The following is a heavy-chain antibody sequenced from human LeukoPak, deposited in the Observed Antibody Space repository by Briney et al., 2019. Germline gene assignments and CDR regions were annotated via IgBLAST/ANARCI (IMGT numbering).Heavy chain of an antibody. Sequence: SETLSLTCTVSGGSISSSSYYWSWIRQPPGKGLEWIGYIYYSGSTNYNPSLKSRVTISVDTSKNQFSLKLSSVTAADTAVYYCARLWGIAAAEVFDPWGQGTLVTVSS. CDR1: GGSISSSSYY. D-gene: IGHD6-13*01. J-gene: IGHJ5*02. V-gene: IGHV4-61*05. CDR2: IYYSGST. CDR3: ARLWGIAAAEVFDP.